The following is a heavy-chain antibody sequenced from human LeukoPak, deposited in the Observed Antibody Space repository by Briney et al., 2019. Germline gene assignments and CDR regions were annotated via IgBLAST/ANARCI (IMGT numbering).Heavy chain of an antibody. CDR2: INPSGGST. Sequence: GASVKVSCKASGYTFTSYYIHWVRHAPGQGLEWMGIINPSGGSTSYAQKFQGRVTMTRDTSTSTVYMELSSLRSEDTAVYYCARGFLYDSSGYYAPNNFDYWGQGTLVTVSS. V-gene: IGHV1-46*01. J-gene: IGHJ4*02. CDR3: ARGFLYDSSGYYAPNNFDY. CDR1: GYTFTSYY. D-gene: IGHD3-22*01.